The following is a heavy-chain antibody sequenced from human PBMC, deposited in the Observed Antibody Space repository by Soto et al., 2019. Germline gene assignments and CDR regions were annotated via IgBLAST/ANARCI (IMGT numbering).Heavy chain of an antibody. V-gene: IGHV4-59*08. D-gene: IGHD2-8*01. CDR2: VPYSGRT. Sequence: SETLSLTCTVSGGSITGHYWSWIRQPPGKGLEWIGYVPYSGRTNYTPSLKSRVTMSVEMSKNQFSLKLTSVTAADTAVYYCARYYCPDGTCGGFVVWGQGTMVTVS. J-gene: IGHJ3*01. CDR3: ARYYCPDGTCGGFVV. CDR1: GGSITGHY.